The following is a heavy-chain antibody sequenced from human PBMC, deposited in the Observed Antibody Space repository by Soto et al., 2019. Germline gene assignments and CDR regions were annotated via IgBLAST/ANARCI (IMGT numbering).Heavy chain of an antibody. CDR3: ASSDYSNYDYYYYGMDV. V-gene: IGHV4-39*01. CDR2: IYYSGST. Sequence: QLQLQESGPGLVKPSETLSLTCTVSGGSISSSSYYWGWIRQPPGKGLEWIGSIYYSGSTYYNPSLKSRVTISVDTSKNQFSLKLSSVTAADTAVYYCASSDYSNYDYYYYGMDVWGQGTTVTVSS. D-gene: IGHD4-4*01. J-gene: IGHJ6*02. CDR1: GGSISSSSYY.